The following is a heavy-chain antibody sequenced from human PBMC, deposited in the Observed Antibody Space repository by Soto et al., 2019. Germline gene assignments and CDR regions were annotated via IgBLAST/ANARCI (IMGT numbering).Heavy chain of an antibody. CDR2: IIPIFGTA. D-gene: IGHD3-3*01. Sequence: GASVKVSCKASGGTFSSYAISWVRQAPGQGLEWMGGIIPIFGTANYAQKFQGRVTITADKSTSTAYMELSSLRSEDTAVYYCASYPWSFDGYYAYFDYWGQGTLVTVSS. V-gene: IGHV1-69*06. CDR3: ASYPWSFDGYYAYFDY. CDR1: GGTFSSYA. J-gene: IGHJ4*02.